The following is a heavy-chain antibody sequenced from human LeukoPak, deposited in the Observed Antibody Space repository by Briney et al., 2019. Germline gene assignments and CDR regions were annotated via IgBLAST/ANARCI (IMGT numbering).Heavy chain of an antibody. CDR1: GGSIGSYY. J-gene: IGHJ5*02. D-gene: IGHD6-19*01. V-gene: IGHV4-4*07. Sequence: SETLSLTCTVSGGSIGSYYWSWIRQPAGKGLEWIGRIYTSGSTNYNPSLKSRVTMSVDTSKNQFSLKLSSVTAADTAVYYCARDGVTLAAGINWFDPWGQGTLVTVSS. CDR2: IYTSGST. CDR3: ARDGVTLAAGINWFDP.